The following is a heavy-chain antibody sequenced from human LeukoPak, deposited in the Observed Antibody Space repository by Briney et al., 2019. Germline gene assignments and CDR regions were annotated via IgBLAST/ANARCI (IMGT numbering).Heavy chain of an antibody. Sequence: PGGSLRLSCAASGFTFSSYRMSWVRQAPGKGLEWAANIKQDGSEKYYVDSVKGRFTISRDNAKNSLYLQMNSLRAEDTAVYYCASSGSHIFGYYYYYMDVWGKGTTVTVSS. J-gene: IGHJ6*03. CDR3: ASSGSHIFGYYYYYMDV. V-gene: IGHV3-7*01. D-gene: IGHD3-10*01. CDR1: GFTFSSYR. CDR2: IKQDGSEK.